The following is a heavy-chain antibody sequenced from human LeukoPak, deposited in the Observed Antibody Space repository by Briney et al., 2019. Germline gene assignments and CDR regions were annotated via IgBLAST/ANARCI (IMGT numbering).Heavy chain of an antibody. CDR1: GYTFTGYY. CDR3: ARGGFGPEIYYYYGMDV. J-gene: IGHJ6*02. CDR2: INPNSGGT. V-gene: IGHV1-2*02. Sequence: VSVKVSCKASGYTFTGYYMHWVQQAPGQGLEWMGWINPNSGGTSYAQKFQGRVTMTRDTSISTAYMELSSLRSEDTAVYYCARGGFGPEIYYYYGMDVWGQGTTVTVSS. D-gene: IGHD3-10*01.